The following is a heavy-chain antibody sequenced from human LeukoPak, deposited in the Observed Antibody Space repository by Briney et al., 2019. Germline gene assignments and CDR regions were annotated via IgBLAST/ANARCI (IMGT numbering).Heavy chain of an antibody. D-gene: IGHD1-26*01. CDR2: INPNSGGT. Sequence: ASVKVSCKASGYTFTGYYMHWVRQAPGQGREWMGWINPNSGGTNYAQKFQGRVTMTRDTSISTAYMELSRLRSDDTAVYYCAREGSGELAYYYYYMDVWGKGTTVTISS. J-gene: IGHJ6*03. CDR3: AREGSGELAYYYYYMDV. V-gene: IGHV1-2*02. CDR1: GYTFTGYY.